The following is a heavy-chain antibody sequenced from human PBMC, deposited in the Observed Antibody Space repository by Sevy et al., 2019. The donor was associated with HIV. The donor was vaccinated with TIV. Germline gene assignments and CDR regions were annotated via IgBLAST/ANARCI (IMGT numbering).Heavy chain of an antibody. D-gene: IGHD3-16*01. CDR1: GFTVSSNY. Sequence: GGSLRLSCAVSGFTVSSNYMSWVRQAPGRGLECVSVIYSVGRTYYADSVRGRFTISRDNSKNTLYLQMNSLRAEDTAVYYCAREDVVLGEGNYYGMHVWGQGTTVTVSS. CDR2: IYSVGRT. J-gene: IGHJ6*02. V-gene: IGHV3-53*01. CDR3: AREDVVLGEGNYYGMHV.